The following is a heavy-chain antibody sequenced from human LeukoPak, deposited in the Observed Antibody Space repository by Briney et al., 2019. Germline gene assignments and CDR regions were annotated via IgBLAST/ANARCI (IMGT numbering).Heavy chain of an antibody. CDR3: AKSQYSSSSA. D-gene: IGHD6-6*01. CDR1: GFTFSSYA. V-gene: IGHV3-30-3*01. J-gene: IGHJ5*02. CDR2: ISYDGSNK. Sequence: GGSLRLSCAASGFTFSSYAMHWVRPAPGKGLEWVAVISYDGSNKYYADSVKGRFTISRDNSKNTLYLQMNSLRAEDTAVYYCAKSQYSSSSAWGQGTLVTVSS.